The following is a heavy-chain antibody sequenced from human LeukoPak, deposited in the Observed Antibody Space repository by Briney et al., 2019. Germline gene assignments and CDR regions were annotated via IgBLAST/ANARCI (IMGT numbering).Heavy chain of an antibody. J-gene: IGHJ5*02. CDR2: IYHSGST. D-gene: IGHD7-27*01. CDR3: AREITGPGWFDP. V-gene: IGHV4-38-2*02. Sequence: PSEALSLTCTVSGYSISSGYYWGWIRQPPGKGLEWIGSIYHSGSTRYNPSLKSRVTISVDTSKNQFSLKLSSVTAADTAVYYCAREITGPGWFDPWGQGTLVTVSS. CDR1: GYSISSGYY.